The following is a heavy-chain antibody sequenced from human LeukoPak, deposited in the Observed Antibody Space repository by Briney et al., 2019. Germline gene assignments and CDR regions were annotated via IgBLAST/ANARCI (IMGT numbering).Heavy chain of an antibody. CDR1: GFTFSNAW. D-gene: IGHD2-15*01. Sequence: GGSLRLSCAASGFTFSNAWMSWVRQAPGKGLEWVGRIKSKTDGGTTDYAAPVKGRFTISRDDSKNTLYLQMNSLKTEDTAVYYCTTDPDIVVVVAAPSDSYYFDYWGQGTLVTVSS. J-gene: IGHJ4*02. CDR2: IKSKTDGGTT. V-gene: IGHV3-15*01. CDR3: TTDPDIVVVVAAPSDSYYFDY.